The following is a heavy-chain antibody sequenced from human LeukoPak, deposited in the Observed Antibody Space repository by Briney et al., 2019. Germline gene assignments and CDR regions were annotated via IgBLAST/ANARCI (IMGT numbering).Heavy chain of an antibody. CDR1: GGSISSSSYY. V-gene: IGHV4-39*01. D-gene: IGHD4-23*01. Sequence: SETLSLTCTVSGGSISSSSYYWGWIRQPPGKGLEWIGSIYYSGSTCYNPSLKSRVTISVDTSKNQFSLKLSSVTAADTAVYYCARHFSPTVVTLYRRASDIWGQGTMVTVSS. CDR2: IYYSGST. J-gene: IGHJ3*02. CDR3: ARHFSPTVVTLYRRASDI.